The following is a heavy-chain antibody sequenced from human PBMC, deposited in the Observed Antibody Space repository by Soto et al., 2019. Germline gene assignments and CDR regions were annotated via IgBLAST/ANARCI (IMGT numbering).Heavy chain of an antibody. CDR2: ISTSGSTI. CDR3: ARDDIAVSGISTYYYYGMDV. J-gene: IGHJ6*02. V-gene: IGHV3-11*01. CDR1: GFTFSDYY. Sequence: QVQLVESGGGLVKPGGSLRLSCAASGFTFSDYYMTWIRQAPGKGLEWVSYISTSGSTIYYADSVKGRFTISRDNAKNSLSLQMTSLRAEDTAVYYCARDDIAVSGISTYYYYGMDVWGQGTTVTVSS. D-gene: IGHD6-19*01.